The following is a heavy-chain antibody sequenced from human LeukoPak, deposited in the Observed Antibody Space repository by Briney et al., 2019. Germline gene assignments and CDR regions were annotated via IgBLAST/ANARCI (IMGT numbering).Heavy chain of an antibody. CDR2: INPNSGGT. Sequence: ASVKVSFKASGYTFSGYYMHWVRQAPGQGLEWMGWINPNSGGTNYAQKFQGRVTMTRDTSISTAYMELSRLRSDDTAVYYCARTGGTVTTEFDYWGQGTLVTVSS. D-gene: IGHD4-11*01. CDR3: ARTGGTVTTEFDY. J-gene: IGHJ4*02. V-gene: IGHV1-2*02. CDR1: GYTFSGYY.